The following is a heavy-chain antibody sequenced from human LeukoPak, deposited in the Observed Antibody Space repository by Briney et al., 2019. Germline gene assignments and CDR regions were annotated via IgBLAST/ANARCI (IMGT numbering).Heavy chain of an antibody. CDR1: GGSISSYY. J-gene: IGHJ6*03. CDR2: IYYSGST. CDR3: ARGGYGSGSYGGYYYYMDV. Sequence: PPQTLPLTCTVSGGSISSYYWSWIRQPPGKGLEWIGYIYYSGSTNYNPSLKSRVTISVDTSKIQFSLKLSSVTAADTAVYYCARGGYGSGSYGGYYYYMDVWGKGTTVTVSS. V-gene: IGHV4-59*01. D-gene: IGHD3-10*01.